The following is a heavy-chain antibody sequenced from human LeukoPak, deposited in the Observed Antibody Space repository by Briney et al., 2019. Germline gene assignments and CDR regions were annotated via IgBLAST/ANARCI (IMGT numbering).Heavy chain of an antibody. V-gene: IGHV3-64D*08. CDR1: GFTFSDYG. J-gene: IGHJ4*02. Sequence: GGSLRLSCSASGFTFSDYGLYWVRQAPGKGLEYVSRISGDGRRTDYADLVKGRFTISRDNSKITLYLQMSSLRPEDTAVYFCAKDLRGSYSFDYWGQGTLVTVSS. CDR2: ISGDGRRT. D-gene: IGHD1-26*01. CDR3: AKDLRGSYSFDY.